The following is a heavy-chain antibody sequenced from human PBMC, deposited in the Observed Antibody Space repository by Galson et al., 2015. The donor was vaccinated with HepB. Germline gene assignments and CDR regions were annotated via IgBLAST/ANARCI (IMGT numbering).Heavy chain of an antibody. V-gene: IGHV3-48*03. CDR2: INTRGDTV. Sequence: SLRLSCAASGFTFSHFEMNWVRQAPGKGLEWVSYINTRGDTVYYADSVKGRFTISRDNAKNSLYLLMSSLRDEDTAVYYCARDLHGTVTTAYFDPRGQGTLVTVSS. J-gene: IGHJ5*02. CDR3: ARDLHGTVTTAYFDP. CDR1: GFTFSHFE. D-gene: IGHD4-17*01.